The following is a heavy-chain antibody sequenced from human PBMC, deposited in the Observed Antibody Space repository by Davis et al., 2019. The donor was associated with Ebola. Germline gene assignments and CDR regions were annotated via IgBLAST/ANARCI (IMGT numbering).Heavy chain of an antibody. CDR3: ARDAMVRGVTVSYYYGMDV. CDR1: GFTFSSYA. D-gene: IGHD3-10*01. J-gene: IGHJ6*04. CDR2: ISGSGGST. V-gene: IGHV3-23*01. Sequence: GESLKISCAASGFTFSSYAMSWVRQAPGKGLEWVSAISGSGGSTYYADSVKGRFTISRDNSKNTLYLQMNSLRDEDTAVYYCARDAMVRGVTVSYYYGMDVWGKGTTVTVSS.